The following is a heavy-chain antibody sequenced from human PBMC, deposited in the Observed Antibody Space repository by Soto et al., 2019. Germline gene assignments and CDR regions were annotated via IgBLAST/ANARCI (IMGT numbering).Heavy chain of an antibody. V-gene: IGHV3-48*02. J-gene: IGHJ6*02. CDR2: ISSSSSTI. D-gene: IGHD6-6*01. Sequence: GGSLRLSCAASGFTFSSYSMNWVRQAPGKGLEWVSYISSSSSTIYYADSVKGRFTISRENAKNSLYLQMNSLRDEDTAVYYCARPEYSSSSYGMDVWGQGTTVTVSS. CDR1: GFTFSSYS. CDR3: ARPEYSSSSYGMDV.